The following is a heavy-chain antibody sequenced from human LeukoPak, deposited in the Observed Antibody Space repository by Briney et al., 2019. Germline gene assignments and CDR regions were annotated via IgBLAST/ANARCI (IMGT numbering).Heavy chain of an antibody. CDR1: GFTFTSSA. Sequence: SVKVSFQASGFTFTSSAMQWVRQARGQPLGWIGWIVVGSGNTNYAQKFQERVTITRDMSTSTAYMELTSLRSEDTAVYYCARGKDWGPYWGQGTLVTVSS. J-gene: IGHJ4*02. D-gene: IGHD7-27*01. CDR3: ARGKDWGPY. CDR2: IVVGSGNT. V-gene: IGHV1-58*02.